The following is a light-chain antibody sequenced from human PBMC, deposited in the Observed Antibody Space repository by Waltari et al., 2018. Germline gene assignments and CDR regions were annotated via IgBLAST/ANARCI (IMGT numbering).Light chain of an antibody. CDR3: ETWDSSLNTVI. V-gene: IGLV1-51*02. CDR2: ENN. Sequence: QSVSTQPPSVSAAPGQKVTISCSGTIGNNYVSWYHQLPGTAPKLLIYENNKRPSGIPDRFSGSKSGTSATLGITGLQTGDEGDYYCETWDSSLNTVIFGEGTKLTVL. CDR1: IGNNY. J-gene: IGLJ2*01.